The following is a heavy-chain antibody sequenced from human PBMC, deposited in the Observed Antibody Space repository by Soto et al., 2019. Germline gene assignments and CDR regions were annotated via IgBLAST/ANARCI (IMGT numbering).Heavy chain of an antibody. J-gene: IGHJ4*02. CDR1: GFTFTSYA. V-gene: IGHV3-23*01. CDR2: VSGSGGGT. CDR3: AKEVQMAPIRTIDY. D-gene: IGHD3-10*01. Sequence: EVQLLESGGGFVQPGGSLRLSCAASGFTFTSYAMSWVRQAPGKGLEWVSAVSGSGGGTYYADSVKGRFTISRDISKNTLHLEMNSLRAEDTGVYYCAKEVQMAPIRTIDYWGQGTLVTVSS.